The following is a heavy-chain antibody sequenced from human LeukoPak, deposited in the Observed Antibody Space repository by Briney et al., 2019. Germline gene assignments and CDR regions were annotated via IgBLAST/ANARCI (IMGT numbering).Heavy chain of an antibody. CDR3: VHASSLTGESGLGH. D-gene: IGHD7-27*01. V-gene: IGHV1-2*02. CDR2: INPNSGGT. CDR1: GYXFAGYY. Sequence: ASVKVSCKSFGYXFAGYYIHWVRQAPGQGLEWMGWINPNSGGTNSAQKFQGRVSVTRDTSISTTYMEMSRLTYDDTAVYYCVHASSLTGESGLGHWGQGTLVTVSP. J-gene: IGHJ4*02.